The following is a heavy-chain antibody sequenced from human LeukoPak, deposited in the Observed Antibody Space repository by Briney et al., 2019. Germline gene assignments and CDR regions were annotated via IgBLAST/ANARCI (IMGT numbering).Heavy chain of an antibody. CDR2: ISGSGGST. CDR3: ARSRYCSSTSCPYHY. Sequence: GGSLRLSCAASGFTFSSYAMSWVRQAPGKGLEWVSGISGSGGSTYYADSVKGRFTISRDNSKNTLYLQMNSLRAEDTAVYYCARSRYCSSTSCPYHYWGQGTLVTVSS. V-gene: IGHV3-23*01. CDR1: GFTFSSYA. J-gene: IGHJ4*02. D-gene: IGHD2-2*01.